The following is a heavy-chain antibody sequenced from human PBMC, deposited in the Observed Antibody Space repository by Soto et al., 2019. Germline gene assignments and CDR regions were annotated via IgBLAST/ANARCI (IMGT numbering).Heavy chain of an antibody. CDR1: GYTFTSYA. J-gene: IGHJ4*02. D-gene: IGHD6-19*01. Sequence: ASVKVSCKASGYTFTSYAMHWVRQAPGQRLEWMGWINAGNGNTKYSQKFQGRVTITRDTSASTAYMELSSLRSEDTAVYYCARGAGSRPLGAVAVSSLFGYWGQGTLVTVSS. CDR2: INAGNGNT. CDR3: ARGAGSRPLGAVAVSSLFGY. V-gene: IGHV1-3*01.